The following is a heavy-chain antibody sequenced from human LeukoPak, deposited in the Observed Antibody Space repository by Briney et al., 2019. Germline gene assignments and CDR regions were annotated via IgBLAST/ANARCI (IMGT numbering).Heavy chain of an antibody. CDR3: ARGMRSYSFDY. J-gene: IGHJ4*02. V-gene: IGHV4-59*01. Sequence: LETLSLTCTVSGGSISSYYWSWIRQPPGKGLEWIGYIYYSGSTNYNPSLKSRVTISVDTSKDQFSLKLSSVTAADTAVYYCARGMRSYSFDYWGQGTLVTVSS. CDR2: IYYSGST. CDR1: GGSISSYY. D-gene: IGHD1-26*01.